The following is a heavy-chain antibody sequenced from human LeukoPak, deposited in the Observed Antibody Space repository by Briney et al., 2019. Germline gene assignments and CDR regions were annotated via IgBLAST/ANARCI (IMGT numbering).Heavy chain of an antibody. CDR1: GDSVSSNRAA. Sequence: SQTLSLTCAISGDSVSSNRAAWNRVRQSPSRGLEWLGRTYYRSRRYYDYGLSVKSRISINPDTSKNQLSLQLSSVTPEDTAVYYCARSTYGDYFSEYYYMDLWGKGTTVTVSS. CDR2: TYYRSRRYY. V-gene: IGHV6-1*01. D-gene: IGHD4-17*01. CDR3: ARSTYGDYFSEYYYMDL. J-gene: IGHJ6*03.